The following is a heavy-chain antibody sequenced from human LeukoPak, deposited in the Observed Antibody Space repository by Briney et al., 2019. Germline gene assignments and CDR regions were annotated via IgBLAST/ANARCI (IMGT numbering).Heavy chain of an antibody. CDR3: ADLTTVERSPFDI. CDR2: IIPIFGTA. CDR1: GYTFTNYY. Sequence: ASVKVSCKASGYTFTNYYMHWVRQAPGQGLEWMGGIIPIFGTANYAQKFQGRVTITADESTSTAYMELSSLRSEDTAVYYCADLTTVERSPFDIWGQGTMVTVSS. D-gene: IGHD4-23*01. J-gene: IGHJ3*02. V-gene: IGHV1-69*13.